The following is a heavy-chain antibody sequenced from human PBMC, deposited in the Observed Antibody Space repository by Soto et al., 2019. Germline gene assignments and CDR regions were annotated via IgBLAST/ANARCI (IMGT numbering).Heavy chain of an antibody. Sequence: QVQLQESGPGLVKPSQTLSLTCTVSGGSISSGGYYWSWIRQHPGKGLEWIGYIYYSGSTYYNPSLTSRVTISVDTSKNQFSLKLSSVTAADTAVYYCARDGRGSSNWFDPWGQGTLVTVSS. D-gene: IGHD3-16*01. J-gene: IGHJ5*02. V-gene: IGHV4-31*03. CDR1: GGSISSGGYY. CDR3: ARDGRGSSNWFDP. CDR2: IYYSGST.